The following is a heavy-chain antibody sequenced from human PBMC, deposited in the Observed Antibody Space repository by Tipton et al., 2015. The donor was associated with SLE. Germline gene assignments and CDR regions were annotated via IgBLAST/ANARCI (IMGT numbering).Heavy chain of an antibody. J-gene: IGHJ6*02. V-gene: IGHV4-34*01. D-gene: IGHD2-21*01. CDR3: AGGRHIVVVIPGGRDYGLDV. Sequence: LRLSCAVNGGSFSGYYWNWIRQTPGKGLEWIGEVHHSGSTNCNPSLKSRVTISVDTSNYQVSLNLSSVTAADTAVYYCAGGRHIVVVIPGGRDYGLDVWGQGTTVTVSS. CDR2: VHHSGST. CDR1: GGSFSGYY.